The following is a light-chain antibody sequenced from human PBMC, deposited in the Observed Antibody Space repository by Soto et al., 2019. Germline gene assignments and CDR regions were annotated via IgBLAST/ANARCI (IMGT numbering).Light chain of an antibody. CDR1: SGHSSYA. CDR3: QTWGTGVV. J-gene: IGLJ2*01. V-gene: IGLV4-69*01. Sequence: QPVLTQSPSASASLGASVKLTCTLSSGHSSYAIAWHQQQPEKGPRYLMKLNSDGSHNKGDGIPDRFSGSSSGAERYLTIASRQSEEEADYYCQTWGTGVVFGGGTKLTVL. CDR2: LNSDGSH.